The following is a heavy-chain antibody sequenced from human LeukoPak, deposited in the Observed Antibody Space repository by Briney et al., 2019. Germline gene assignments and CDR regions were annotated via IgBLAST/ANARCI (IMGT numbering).Heavy chain of an antibody. CDR1: TFTFSSYS. CDR3: AKDQLTGFGELFGY. J-gene: IGHJ4*02. D-gene: IGHD3-10*01. V-gene: IGHV3-23*01. Sequence: GGSLRLSCAAATFTFSSYSMSCVRQAPGEVLEWVSAISGSGGSTYYADSVKGRFTITRDNSKNTLYLQMNSLRAEDTAVYYCAKDQLTGFGELFGYWGQGTLVTVSS. CDR2: ISGSGGST.